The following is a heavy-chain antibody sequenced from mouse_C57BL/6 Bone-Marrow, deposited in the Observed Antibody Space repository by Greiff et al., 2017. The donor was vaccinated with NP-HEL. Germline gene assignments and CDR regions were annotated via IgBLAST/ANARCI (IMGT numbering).Heavy chain of an antibody. D-gene: IGHD1-1*01. CDR1: GFNIKDDY. V-gene: IGHV14-4*01. CDR3: TTPWGGYYGSRDLAY. J-gene: IGHJ3*01. Sequence: VHVKQSGAELVRPGASVKLSCTASGFNIKDDYMHWVKQRPEQGLEWIGWIDPENGDTEYASKFQGKATITADTSSNTAYLQLSSLTSEDTAVYYCTTPWGGYYGSRDLAYWSQGTLVTVSA. CDR2: IDPENGDT.